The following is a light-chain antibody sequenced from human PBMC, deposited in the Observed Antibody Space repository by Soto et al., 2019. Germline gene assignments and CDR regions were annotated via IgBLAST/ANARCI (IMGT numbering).Light chain of an antibody. CDR3: QMYNSWGGT. J-gene: IGKJ4*01. CDR1: QSISSN. V-gene: IGKV3-15*01. Sequence: EIVMTQSPVILSVSPGERATLSCRANQSISSNLAWYQQKPGQAPRLLIYGAATRATGIPARFSGSGSGTDLPRTINRLQSGDCAVYFCQMYNSWGGTLGGGTKVQI. CDR2: GAA.